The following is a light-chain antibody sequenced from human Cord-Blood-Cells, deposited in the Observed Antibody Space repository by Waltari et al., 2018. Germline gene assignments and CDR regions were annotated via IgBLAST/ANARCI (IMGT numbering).Light chain of an antibody. CDR3: QQRSNWLT. CDR2: DAS. Sequence: MLTQSPVTLSLSPGDRATLSCRASPSVSNYLAWYQQKHGQAPRLLIYDASNRATGIPARFSGSCSGTDFTPTISSLEPEYFAVYYCQQRSNWLTFGGGTKVEIK. V-gene: IGKV3-11*01. CDR1: PSVSNY. J-gene: IGKJ4*01.